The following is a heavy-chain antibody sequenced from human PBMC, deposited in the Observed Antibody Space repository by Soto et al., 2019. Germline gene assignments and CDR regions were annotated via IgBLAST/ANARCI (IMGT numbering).Heavy chain of an antibody. CDR1: GGSISSSSYY. Sequence: SETLSLTCTVSGGSISSSSYYWGWIRQPPGKGLEWIGSIYYSGSTYYNPSLKSRVTISVDTSKNQFSLKLSSLTAADTAVYYCARHGETRYNWNSYGMDVWGQGTTVTVSS. CDR2: IYYSGST. J-gene: IGHJ6*02. CDR3: ARHGETRYNWNSYGMDV. V-gene: IGHV4-39*01. D-gene: IGHD1-7*01.